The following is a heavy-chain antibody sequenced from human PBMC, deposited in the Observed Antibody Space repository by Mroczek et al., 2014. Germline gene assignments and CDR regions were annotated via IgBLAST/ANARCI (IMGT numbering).Heavy chain of an antibody. V-gene: IGHV4-61*02. D-gene: IGHD1-26*01. CDR3: ARDATRTGWELGLATD. CDR2: IYTSGST. J-gene: IGHJ4*02. Sequence: KESGPGLVKPSQTLSLTCTVSGGSISSGSYYWSWIRQPAGKGLEWIGRIYTSGSTNYNPSLKSRVTISVDTSKNQFSLKLSSVTAADTAVYYCARDATRTGWELGLATDWGQGTLVTVSS. CDR1: GGSISSGSYY.